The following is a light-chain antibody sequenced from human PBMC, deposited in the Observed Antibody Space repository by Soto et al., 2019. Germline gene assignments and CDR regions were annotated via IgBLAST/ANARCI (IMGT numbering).Light chain of an antibody. CDR1: QGISSY. J-gene: IGKJ4*01. CDR2: AAS. V-gene: IGKV1-39*01. Sequence: DIQMTQSPSSLSASIGDGVTITCRASQGISSYLNWYQQKPGKAPKLLIYAASSLQSGVPSRFSGSGSGTDFTLTISSLQPEDFATYYCQQSYSTPLTFGGGTRWIS. CDR3: QQSYSTPLT.